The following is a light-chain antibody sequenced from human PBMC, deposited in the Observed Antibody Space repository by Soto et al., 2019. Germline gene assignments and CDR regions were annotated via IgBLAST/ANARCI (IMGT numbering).Light chain of an antibody. CDR2: DAS. CDR3: QQYNSWLWT. J-gene: IGKJ1*01. CDR1: QSVSSSY. V-gene: IGKV3-20*01. Sequence: EIVLTQSPGTLSFSPGERATLSFSSSQSVSSSYLAWYQQKPGQAPRLLIYDASNRATGIPARFSGSGSGTEFTLIISSLQSEDSAVYYCQQYNSWLWTFGQGTKVDIK.